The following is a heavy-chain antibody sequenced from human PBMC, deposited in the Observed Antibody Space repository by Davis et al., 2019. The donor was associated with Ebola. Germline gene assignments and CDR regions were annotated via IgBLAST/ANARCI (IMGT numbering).Heavy chain of an antibody. Sequence: ASVKVSCKASGYTFTSYYMHWVRQAPGQGLEWMGIINPSGGSTSYAQKFQGRVTMTTDTSTRTAYMELRSLRSDDTAVYYCARDHRIVAHGTPFDYWGQGTLVTVSS. CDR2: INPSGGST. D-gene: IGHD6-13*01. V-gene: IGHV1-46*01. CDR1: GYTFTSYY. J-gene: IGHJ4*02. CDR3: ARDHRIVAHGTPFDY.